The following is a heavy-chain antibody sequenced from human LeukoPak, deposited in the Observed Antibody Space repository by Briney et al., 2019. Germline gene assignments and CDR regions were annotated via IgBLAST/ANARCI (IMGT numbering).Heavy chain of an antibody. CDR2: IIPIFGTA. Sequence: SVKVSCKASGGTFNSYAISWVRQAPGQGLEWMGGIIPIFGTANYAQKFQGRVTITADESTSTAYMELSSLRSEDTAVYYCARHREKRITIFGVAQDGALDIWGQGTMVTVSS. D-gene: IGHD3-3*01. CDR1: GGTFNSYA. CDR3: ARHREKRITIFGVAQDGALDI. J-gene: IGHJ3*02. V-gene: IGHV1-69*01.